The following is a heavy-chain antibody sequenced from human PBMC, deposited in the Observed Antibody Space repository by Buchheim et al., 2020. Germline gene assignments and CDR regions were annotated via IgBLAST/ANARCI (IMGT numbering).Heavy chain of an antibody. Sequence: EVQLVESGGGVVRPGGSLRLSCAASGFTIDDYGMTWVRQPPGKGLEWVSGISWNGGTRGYADSVKGRFTISRDNGKNSLYLQMNSLRVEDTASYYCARARDTGGYYYYGMDVWGQGTT. CDR1: GFTIDDYG. CDR2: ISWNGGTR. V-gene: IGHV3-20*04. CDR3: ARARDTGGYYYYGMDV. J-gene: IGHJ6*02. D-gene: IGHD5-18*01.